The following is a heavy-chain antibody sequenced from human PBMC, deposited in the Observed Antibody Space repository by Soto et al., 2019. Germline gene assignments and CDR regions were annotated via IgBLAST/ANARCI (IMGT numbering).Heavy chain of an antibody. D-gene: IGHD3-22*01. CDR1: GFTFSSYG. CDR3: AKDSRGYYDSSGYFDY. J-gene: IGHJ4*02. Sequence: GGSLRLSCAASGFTFSSYGMHWVRQAPGKGLEWVAVISYDGSNKYYADSVKGRFTISRDNSKSTLYLQMNSLRAEDTAVYYCAKDSRGYYDSSGYFDYWGQGTLVTVSS. V-gene: IGHV3-30*18. CDR2: ISYDGSNK.